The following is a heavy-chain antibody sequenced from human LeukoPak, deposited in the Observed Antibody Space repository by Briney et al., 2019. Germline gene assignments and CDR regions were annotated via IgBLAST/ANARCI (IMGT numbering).Heavy chain of an antibody. CDR1: GFTFSSYG. V-gene: IGHV3-30*02. Sequence: GGSLRLSCAASGFTFSSYGMHWVRQAPGKGLEWVAFIRYDGSNKYYADSVKGRFTISRDNSKNTLYLQTNSLRAEDTAVYYCAKEIMVRGVPRFSYYYYMDVWGKGTTVTISS. CDR2: IRYDGSNK. J-gene: IGHJ6*03. D-gene: IGHD3-10*01. CDR3: AKEIMVRGVPRFSYYYYMDV.